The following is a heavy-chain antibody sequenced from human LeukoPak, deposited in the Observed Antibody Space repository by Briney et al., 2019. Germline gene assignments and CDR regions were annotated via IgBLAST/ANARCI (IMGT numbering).Heavy chain of an antibody. D-gene: IGHD6-19*01. CDR1: GYMFTGYY. Sequence: ASVKVSCKASGYMFTGYYMHWVRQAPGQGLEWMGWINPNSGGTNYAQKFQGRVTMTRDTSISTAYMDLNRLRSDDTAVYYCARVVAVTGTPVYYMDVWGQGTTVTVSS. CDR2: INPNSGGT. CDR3: ARVVAVTGTPVYYMDV. V-gene: IGHV1-2*02. J-gene: IGHJ6*03.